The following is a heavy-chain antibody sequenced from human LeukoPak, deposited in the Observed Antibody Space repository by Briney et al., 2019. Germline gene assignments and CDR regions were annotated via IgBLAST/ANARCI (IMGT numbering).Heavy chain of an antibody. J-gene: IGHJ4*02. CDR3: ARSYGGSSSSPFDY. CDR1: GGAIGNNY. CDR2: IYDSGAT. Sequence: SVTLSLTCRVSGGAIGNNYSHWIRQPPGKGLEWIANIYDSGATDYNPSLKSRVAISLDTSKNQFSLKLSSMTAADTAVYYCARSYGGSSSSPFDYWGQGTLVTVSS. V-gene: IGHV4-59*01. D-gene: IGHD2-15*01.